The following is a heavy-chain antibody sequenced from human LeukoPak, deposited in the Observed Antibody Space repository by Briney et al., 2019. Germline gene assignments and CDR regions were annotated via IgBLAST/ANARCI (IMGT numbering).Heavy chain of an antibody. CDR1: GYTFTIYG. V-gene: IGHV1-18*01. CDR3: ASPRVPYSSSSQLDY. D-gene: IGHD6-13*01. CDR2: ISAYNGNT. Sequence: VASVKVSCKASGYTFTIYGISWVRQAPGQGLEWMGWISAYNGNTNYAQKLQGRVTMTTDTSTSTAYMELRSLRSDDTAVYYCASPRVPYSSSSQLDYWGQGTLVTVSS. J-gene: IGHJ4*02.